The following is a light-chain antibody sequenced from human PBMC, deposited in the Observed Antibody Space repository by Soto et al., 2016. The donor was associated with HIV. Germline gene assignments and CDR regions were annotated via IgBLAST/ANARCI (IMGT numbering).Light chain of an antibody. Sequence: SYELTQPPSVSVSPGQTATITCSGDKLGDRYNCWYQQKPGQSPTLVIYQDNKRPSGIPVRFSGSSSGNPAFLTITGARAEDEADYYCHCRNSTDNHNHVFGTGTKVTV. CDR2: QDN. CDR3: HCRNSTDNHNHV. CDR1: KLGDRY. J-gene: IGLJ1*01. V-gene: IGLV3-1*01.